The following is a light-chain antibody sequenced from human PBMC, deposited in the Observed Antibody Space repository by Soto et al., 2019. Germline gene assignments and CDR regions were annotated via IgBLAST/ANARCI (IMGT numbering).Light chain of an antibody. J-gene: IGKJ5*01. CDR2: GAY. CDR3: QQYNIWPPIT. Sequence: EIVMTQSPAPLSVSPGERATLSCRASQSVSSNLAWYQQKPGQAPRLLIYGAYTRAAGVPARFSGSGSGTEFTLTITSLQSEDIALYYCQQYNIWPPITFGQGTRLENK. V-gene: IGKV3-15*01. CDR1: QSVSSN.